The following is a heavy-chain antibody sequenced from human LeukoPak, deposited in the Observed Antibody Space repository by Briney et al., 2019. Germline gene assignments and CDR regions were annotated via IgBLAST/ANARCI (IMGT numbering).Heavy chain of an antibody. V-gene: IGHV3-72*01. Sequence: GGALRLSCAAYGYTFSDFYMDWVRQAPGKGLEWVGRLRKRLNSYTTDYAASVKGRFIISRDDLKNSLFLQMNTLKTEDTAMYYCTRVQVGVSVRFWFDAWGQGNPVTVSS. J-gene: IGHJ5*02. D-gene: IGHD1-26*01. CDR3: TRVQVGVSVRFWFDA. CDR1: GYTFSDFY. CDR2: LRKRLNSYTT.